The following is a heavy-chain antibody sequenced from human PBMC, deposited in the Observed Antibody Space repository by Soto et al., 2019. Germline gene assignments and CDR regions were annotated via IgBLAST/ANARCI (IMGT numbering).Heavy chain of an antibody. CDR3: AAIRRSYSSSSGDAFDI. V-gene: IGHV1-2*02. J-gene: IGHJ3*02. CDR1: GYIFTGYH. D-gene: IGHD6-6*01. CDR2: INPNSGDT. Sequence: GASVKVSFKASGYIFTGYHIHWVRQAPGRGLEWMGWINPNSGDTEYAQNFQGRVTMTRDMSTSTAYMELSSLRSEDTAVYYCAAIRRSYSSSSGDAFDIWGQGTMVTVSS.